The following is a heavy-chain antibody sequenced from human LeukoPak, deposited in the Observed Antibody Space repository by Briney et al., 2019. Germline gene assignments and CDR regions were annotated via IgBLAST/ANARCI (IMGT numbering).Heavy chain of an antibody. D-gene: IGHD6-19*01. J-gene: IGHJ4*02. CDR2: ISWNSRSI. V-gene: IGHV3-9*01. CDR1: GFTFDDYA. CDR3: AKDILPRRIAVAPGEVDY. Sequence: GGSLRLSCAASGFTFDDYAMHWVRQAPGKGLEWVSCISWNSRSIGYAESVKGRFTISRDNAKNSLFLQMYSLRAEDTALYYCAKDILPRRIAVAPGEVDYWGQGTLVTVSS.